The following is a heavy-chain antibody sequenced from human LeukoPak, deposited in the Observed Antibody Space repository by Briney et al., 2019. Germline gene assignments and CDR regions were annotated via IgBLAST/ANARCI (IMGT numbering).Heavy chain of an antibody. D-gene: IGHD3-9*01. CDR1: GYTFTGYY. CDR3: ARSQILTGDWFDP. J-gene: IGHJ5*02. Sequence: ASVKVSCKASGYTFTGYYMHWVRQAPGQGLEWMVWINPNSGGTNYAQKFQGRVTMTRDTSISTAYMELSRLRSDDTAVYYCARSQILTGDWFDPWGQGTLVTVSS. CDR2: INPNSGGT. V-gene: IGHV1-2*02.